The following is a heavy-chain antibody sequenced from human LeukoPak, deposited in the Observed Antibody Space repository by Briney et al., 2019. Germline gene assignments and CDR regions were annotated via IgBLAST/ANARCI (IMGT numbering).Heavy chain of an antibody. CDR3: AKSFLELEAYDYYMDV. D-gene: IGHD1-7*01. CDR1: GFSLSRYG. Sequence: GGSLRLSCVASGFSLSRYGMHWVRQAPGKGLEWLAVIWYDESNNFYADSVKGRFTISRDNSKKTLYLQLNSLRAEDTAVYFCAKSFLELEAYDYYMDVWGKGTTVTVSS. J-gene: IGHJ6*03. V-gene: IGHV3-33*06. CDR2: IWYDESNN.